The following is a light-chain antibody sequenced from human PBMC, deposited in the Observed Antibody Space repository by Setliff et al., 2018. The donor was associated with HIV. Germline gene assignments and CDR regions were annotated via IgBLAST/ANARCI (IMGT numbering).Light chain of an antibody. CDR3: CSYAGSYKV. CDR1: SSDFGGYNY. CDR2: DVS. J-gene: IGLJ1*01. Sequence: QSALTQPRSVSGSPGQSVTISCTGTSSDFGGYNYVSWYQQHPGKAPKLMIYDVSKRPSGVPDRFSGSKSGNTASLTIPGLQAEDEADYYCCSYAGSYKVFGTGTKVTVL. V-gene: IGLV2-11*01.